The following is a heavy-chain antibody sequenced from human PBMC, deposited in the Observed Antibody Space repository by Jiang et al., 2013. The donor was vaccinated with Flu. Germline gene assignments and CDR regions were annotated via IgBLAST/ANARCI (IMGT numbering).Heavy chain of an antibody. CDR2: ISWNSGSI. V-gene: IGHV3-9*01. D-gene: IGHD3-22*01. Sequence: GLEWVSGISWNSGSIGYADSVKGRFTISRDNAKNSLYLQMNSLRAEDTALYYCAKAMTYYYDSSGFWFDPWGQGTLVTVSS. J-gene: IGHJ5*02. CDR3: AKAMTYYYDSSGFWFDP.